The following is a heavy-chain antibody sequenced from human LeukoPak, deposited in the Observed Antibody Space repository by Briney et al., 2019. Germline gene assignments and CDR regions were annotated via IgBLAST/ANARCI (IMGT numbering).Heavy chain of an antibody. D-gene: IGHD6-19*01. CDR2: ISAYNGNT. Sequence: ASVKVSCKASGYTFTSYGISWVRQAPGQGLEWMGWISAYNGNTNYAQKLQGRVTMTTDTSTSTAYMELRSLRSDDTAVYYCARVGRVAVAGTDWFDPWGQGTLVTVYS. V-gene: IGHV1-18*01. J-gene: IGHJ5*02. CDR1: GYTFTSYG. CDR3: ARVGRVAVAGTDWFDP.